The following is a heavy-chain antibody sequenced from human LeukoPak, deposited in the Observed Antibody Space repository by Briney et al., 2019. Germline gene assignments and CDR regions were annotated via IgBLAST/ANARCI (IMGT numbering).Heavy chain of an antibody. CDR1: GFIVSSNY. CDR3: ARDRRVPHGSVYYYGMDV. V-gene: IGHV3-53*01. Sequence: PGGSLRLSCTASGFIVSSNYMSWVRQAPGKGLEWVSVIYSGGSTYYADSVKGRFTISRDNSKNTLYLQMNSLRAEDTAVYYCARDRRVPHGSVYYYGMDVWGQGTTVTVSS. J-gene: IGHJ6*02. CDR2: IYSGGST.